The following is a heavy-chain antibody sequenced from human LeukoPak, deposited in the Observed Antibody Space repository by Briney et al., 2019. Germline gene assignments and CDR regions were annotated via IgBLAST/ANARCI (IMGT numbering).Heavy chain of an antibody. V-gene: IGHV1-2*02. CDR1: GYTFTGYY. J-gene: IGHJ4*02. CDR2: INPNSGGT. Sequence: GASVKVSCKASGYTFTGYYMHWVRQAPGQGLEWMGWINPNSGGTNYAQKFQGRVTMTRDTSISTAYMELSRLRSDDTAVYYCARVQRPRRDGYNYGYWGQGTLVTVSS. D-gene: IGHD5-24*01. CDR3: ARVQRPRRDGYNYGY.